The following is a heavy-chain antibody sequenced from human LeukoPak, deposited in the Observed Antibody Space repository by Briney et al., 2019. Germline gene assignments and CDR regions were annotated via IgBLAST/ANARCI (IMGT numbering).Heavy chain of an antibody. V-gene: IGHV3-9*01. D-gene: IGHD3-9*01. CDR3: AKAWLSFYYYYGMDV. J-gene: IGHJ6*02. Sequence: GGSLRLPCAASGFTFDDYAMHWVRQAPGKGLEWVSGISWNSGSIGYADSVKGRFTISRDNAKNSLYLQMNSLRAEDTALYYCAKAWLSFYYYYGMDVWGQGTTVTVSS. CDR1: GFTFDDYA. CDR2: ISWNSGSI.